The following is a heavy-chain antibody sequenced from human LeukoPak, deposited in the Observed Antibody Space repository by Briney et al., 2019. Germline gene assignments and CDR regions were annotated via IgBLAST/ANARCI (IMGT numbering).Heavy chain of an antibody. CDR2: IYYSGST. CDR1: GGSISSYY. J-gene: IGHJ4*02. Sequence: PSETLSLTCTVSGGSISSYYWSWIRQPPGKGLEWIGYIYYSGSTNYNPSLKSRVTISVDTSTNKFSLKLSSVTAADTAVYYCARDKQWRGGYFDYWGQGTLVTVSS. D-gene: IGHD6-19*01. V-gene: IGHV4-59*01. CDR3: ARDKQWRGGYFDY.